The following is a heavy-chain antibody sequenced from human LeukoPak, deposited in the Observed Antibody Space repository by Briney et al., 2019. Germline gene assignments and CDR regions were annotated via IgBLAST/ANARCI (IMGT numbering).Heavy chain of an antibody. CDR3: ARWVAGTGFDY. CDR2: IYYSGST. V-gene: IGHV4-39*01. D-gene: IGHD6-19*01. J-gene: IGHJ4*02. Sequence: SETLSLTCTVSGGSISSSRYYWGWIRQPPGKGLEWIGSIYYSGSTYYNPSLKSRVTISVDTSKNQFSLKLSSVTAADTAVYYCARWVAGTGFDYWGQGTLVTVSS. CDR1: GGSISSSRYY.